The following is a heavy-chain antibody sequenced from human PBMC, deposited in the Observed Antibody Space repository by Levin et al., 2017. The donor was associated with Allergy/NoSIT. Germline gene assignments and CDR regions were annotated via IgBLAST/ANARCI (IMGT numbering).Heavy chain of an antibody. Sequence: SVKVSCKASGGTFSSYAISWVRQAPGQGLEWMGGIIPIFGTANYAQKFQGRVTITADESTSTAYMELSSLRSEDTAVYYCAIVHGYSSGWSNFDRFFPFDYWGQGTLVTVSS. CDR3: AIVHGYSSGWSNFDRFFPFDY. CDR1: GGTFSSYA. CDR2: IIPIFGTA. D-gene: IGHD6-19*01. V-gene: IGHV1-69*13. J-gene: IGHJ4*02.